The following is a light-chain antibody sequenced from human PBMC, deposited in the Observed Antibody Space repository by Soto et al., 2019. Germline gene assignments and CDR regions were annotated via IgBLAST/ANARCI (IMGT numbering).Light chain of an antibody. CDR1: SSDVGGYDF. V-gene: IGLV2-8*01. CDR3: SSFVGGNIYV. Sequence: QSALARPPSASGSPGQSVTISCTGTSSDVGGYDFVAWHQQHPGKAPRLMIYDVSKRPSGVPDRFSGSKSGYTASLTVSGLQAEDEADYYCSSFVGGNIYVFGTGTKVTVL. J-gene: IGLJ1*01. CDR2: DVS.